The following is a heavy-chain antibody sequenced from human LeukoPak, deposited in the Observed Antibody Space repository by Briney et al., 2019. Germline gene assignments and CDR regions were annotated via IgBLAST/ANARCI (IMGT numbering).Heavy chain of an antibody. CDR1: GYTFTGYY. CDR2: INPNSGGT. Sequence: GASVKVSCKASGYTFTGYYMHWVRQAPGQGLEWMGWINPNSGGTNYAQKFQGRVTMTRDTSISTAYMELSRLRSDDTAVYYCASSPLLTGTGGWFDPWGQGTLVTVSS. J-gene: IGHJ5*02. V-gene: IGHV1-2*02. D-gene: IGHD1-20*01. CDR3: ASSPLLTGTGGWFDP.